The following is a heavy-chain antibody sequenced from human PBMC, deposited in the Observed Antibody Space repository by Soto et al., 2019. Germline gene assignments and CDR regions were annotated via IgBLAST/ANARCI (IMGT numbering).Heavy chain of an antibody. CDR3: ARQHSYCNSTSCYYFNWFDP. Sequence: SETLSLTCAVYGESFSAYHWSWTRQPPGKGLEWIGEISHSGSTNYNPSLKSRVTISVDTSKNQFSLKLSSVTAADTAVYYCARQHSYCNSTSCYYFNWFDPWGQGTLVTVSS. V-gene: IGHV4-34*01. CDR2: ISHSGST. J-gene: IGHJ5*02. CDR1: GESFSAYH. D-gene: IGHD2-2*01.